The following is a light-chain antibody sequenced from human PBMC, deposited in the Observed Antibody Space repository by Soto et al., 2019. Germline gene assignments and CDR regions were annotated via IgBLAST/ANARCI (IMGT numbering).Light chain of an antibody. CDR3: QQYGSSPPYT. CDR2: GSS. Sequence: EVVLTQSPGTLSLSPGERASLSCRASQSVSNNYLAWYQQKPGQSPKLLIFGSSDRATGIPGRFSGSGSGTGFATTNSRLEAEDFAVYYCQQYGSSPPYTFGQGTKLEIK. CDR1: QSVSNNY. J-gene: IGKJ2*01. V-gene: IGKV3-20*01.